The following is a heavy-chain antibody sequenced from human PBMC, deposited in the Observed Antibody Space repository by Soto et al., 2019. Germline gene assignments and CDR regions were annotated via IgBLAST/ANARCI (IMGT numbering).Heavy chain of an antibody. Sequence: GSLRLCCEASERILSTYRRSWVRQAPGKGLEWVANIKGDGSEKTYVDSVKGRFTISRDNAKSSLFLQMNSLRGEDTAVYYCARWNYAFDCWGQGTLVTVSS. J-gene: IGHJ4*02. CDR2: IKGDGSEK. V-gene: IGHV3-7*01. CDR1: ERILSTYR. CDR3: ARWNYAFDC. D-gene: IGHD3-16*01.